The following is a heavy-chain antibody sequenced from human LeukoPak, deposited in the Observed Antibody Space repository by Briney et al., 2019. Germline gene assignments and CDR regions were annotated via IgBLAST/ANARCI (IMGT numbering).Heavy chain of an antibody. D-gene: IGHD2-21*02. V-gene: IGHV4-59*01. CDR3: ARDGGDRYSRADWFDP. CDR2: IYHSGST. J-gene: IGHJ5*02. CDR1: GVSISSYY. Sequence: SETLSLTCTVSGVSISSYYWSWIRQPPGKGLEWIGYIYHSGSTNYNPSLKSRVTISVDTSKNQFSLKLSSVTAADTAVYYCARDGGDRYSRADWFDPWGQGTLVTVSS.